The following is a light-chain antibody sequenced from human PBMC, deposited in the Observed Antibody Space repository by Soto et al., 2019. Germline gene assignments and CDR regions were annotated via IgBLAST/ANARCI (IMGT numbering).Light chain of an antibody. Sequence: DIVMTQSPDSLAVSLGERATINCKSSQSVLYSSNNKNYLAWYQQRPGQPPKLLIYWASTRESGVPDRFSGSGSGTDFTLTITSLQAEDVAVYYCQQYEITPPTFGQGPKLEIK. V-gene: IGKV4-1*01. CDR3: QQYEITPPT. CDR1: QSVLYSSNNKNY. CDR2: WAS. J-gene: IGKJ2*01.